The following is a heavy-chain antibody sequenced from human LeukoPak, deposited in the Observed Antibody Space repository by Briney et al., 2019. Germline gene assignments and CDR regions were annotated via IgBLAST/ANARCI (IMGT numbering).Heavy chain of an antibody. D-gene: IGHD1-26*01. CDR3: AKDVYWGRDYFDS. V-gene: IGHV3-23*01. Sequence: GGPLRLSCATSGFTLTNYAMSWLRQAPGKGQEWLTIISDTGTTTFYADSARGRSTISRDISKNMVYLQMNGLRVDDTALYYCAKDVYWGRDYFDSWGQGTLVTVSS. CDR2: ISDTGTTT. J-gene: IGHJ4*02. CDR1: GFTLTNYA.